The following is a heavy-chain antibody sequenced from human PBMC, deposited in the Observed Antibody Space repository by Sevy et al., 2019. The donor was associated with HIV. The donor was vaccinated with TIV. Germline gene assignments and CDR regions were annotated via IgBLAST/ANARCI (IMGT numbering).Heavy chain of an antibody. J-gene: IGHJ6*02. Sequence: ASVKVSCKASGYTFTSYYMHWVRQAPGQGLEWMGIINPSGGSTSYAQKFQGRVTMTRDTSTSTVYMELSSLRSEDTAVYYCARFLSTSYYYYSAMDVWGQGTTVTVSS. D-gene: IGHD2-2*01. CDR3: ARFLSTSYYYYSAMDV. CDR1: GYTFTSYY. CDR2: INPSGGST. V-gene: IGHV1-46*01.